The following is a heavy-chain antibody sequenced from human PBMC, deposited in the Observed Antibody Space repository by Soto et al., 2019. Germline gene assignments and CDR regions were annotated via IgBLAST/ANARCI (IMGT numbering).Heavy chain of an antibody. CDR1: GFTFSGSA. V-gene: IGHV3-73*01. CDR3: TTVTDHFGN. J-gene: IGHJ4*02. Sequence: EVQLVESGGGLVQPGGSLKLSCAASGFTFSGSAMHWVRQASGKGLEWVGRIRSKANSYATAYAASVQGRFTISRDDSKNTAYLQMNSLRTGDTALYYCTTVTDHFGNWGQGTLVTVSS. CDR2: IRSKANSYAT. D-gene: IGHD4-17*01.